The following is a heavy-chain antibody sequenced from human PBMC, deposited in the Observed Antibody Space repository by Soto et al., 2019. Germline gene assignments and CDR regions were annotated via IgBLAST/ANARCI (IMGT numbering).Heavy chain of an antibody. J-gene: IGHJ6*02. D-gene: IGHD2-2*01. CDR3: ARHGCSSTSCYLDYYYYGMDV. CDR1: GYIFTSYW. V-gene: IGHV5-10-1*01. CDR2: IDPSDSYT. Sequence: GESLKISCKGSGYIFTSYWISWGRQMPGKGLEWMGRIDPSDSYTNYSPSFQGHVTISADKSISTAYLQWSSLKASDTAMYYCARHGCSSTSCYLDYYYYGMDVWGQGTTVTVSS.